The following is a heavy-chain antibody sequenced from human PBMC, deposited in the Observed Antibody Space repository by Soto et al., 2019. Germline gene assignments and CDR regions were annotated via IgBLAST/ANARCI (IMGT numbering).Heavy chain of an antibody. V-gene: IGHV2-5*02. CDR3: AHVVPYSSSWYEAFDI. D-gene: IGHD6-13*01. CDR2: IYWDDDK. Sequence: QITLKESGPTLVKPTQTLTLTCTFSGFSLSTSGVGVGWIRQPPGKALERLALIYWDDDKRYSPSLKSRLTITKDTSKNQGVLTMTNMDPVDTATYYCAHVVPYSSSWYEAFDIWGQGTMVTVSS. J-gene: IGHJ3*02. CDR1: GFSLSTSGVG.